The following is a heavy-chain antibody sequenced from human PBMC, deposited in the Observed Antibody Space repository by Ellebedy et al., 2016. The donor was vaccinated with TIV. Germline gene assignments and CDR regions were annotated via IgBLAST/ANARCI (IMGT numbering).Heavy chain of an antibody. D-gene: IGHD3-16*02. V-gene: IGHV3-73*01. Sequence: GESLKISXAASGFTFSGSAMHWVRQASGKGLEWVGRIRSKANSYATAYAASVKGRFTISRDDSKNTAYLQMNSLKTEDTAVYYCTSKYYDYVWGSYRPFDYWGQGTLVTVSS. CDR2: IRSKANSYAT. CDR3: TSKYYDYVWGSYRPFDY. CDR1: GFTFSGSA. J-gene: IGHJ4*02.